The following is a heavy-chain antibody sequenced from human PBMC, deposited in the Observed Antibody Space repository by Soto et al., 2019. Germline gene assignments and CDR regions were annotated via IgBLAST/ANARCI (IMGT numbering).Heavy chain of an antibody. J-gene: IGHJ5*02. D-gene: IGHD1-26*01. Sequence: GGSLRLSXAASGFTFSSYAMHWVRQAPGKGLEWVAVISYDGSNKYYADSVKGQVTISADKSISTAYLQWSSLKASDTAMYYCARLRSGRVGATIEDGNWFDPWGQGTLVTVSS. CDR1: GFTFSSYA. CDR3: ARLRSGRVGATIEDGNWFDP. CDR2: ISYDGSNK. V-gene: IGHV3-30-3*01.